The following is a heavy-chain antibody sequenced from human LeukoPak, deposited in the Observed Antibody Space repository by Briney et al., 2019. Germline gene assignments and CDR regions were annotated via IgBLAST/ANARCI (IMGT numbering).Heavy chain of an antibody. CDR3: AKQAYDSPRNDFDY. D-gene: IGHD3-22*01. CDR1: GLTFSRYA. Sequence: PGGSLRLSCAASGLTFSRYAMSWVRQAPGKGLEWVSGVSTSGGSTYYADSVKGRFTISRDNSKNTLHLQMNSLRAEDTAIYYCAKQAYDSPRNDFDYWGQGTLVTVPS. J-gene: IGHJ4*02. V-gene: IGHV3-23*01. CDR2: VSTSGGST.